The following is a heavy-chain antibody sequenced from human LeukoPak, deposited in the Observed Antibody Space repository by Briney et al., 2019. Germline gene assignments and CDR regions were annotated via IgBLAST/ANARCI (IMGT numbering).Heavy chain of an antibody. Sequence: PGGSLRLSCAASGFTFSDYYMSWIRQAPGKGLEWVSYISSSGSTIYYAVSVKGRFTISRDNAKNSLYLQMNSLRAEDTAVYYCAGAGTYYYDSSDYSDAFDIWGQGTMVTVSS. CDR3: AGAGTYYYDSSDYSDAFDI. V-gene: IGHV3-11*01. CDR1: GFTFSDYY. CDR2: ISSSGSTI. J-gene: IGHJ3*02. D-gene: IGHD3-22*01.